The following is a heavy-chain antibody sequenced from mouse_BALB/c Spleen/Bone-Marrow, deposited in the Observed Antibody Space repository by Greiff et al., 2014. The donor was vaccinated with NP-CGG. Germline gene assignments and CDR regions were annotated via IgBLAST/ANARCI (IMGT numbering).Heavy chain of an antibody. CDR3: ARVYGSSYDPYYYAMDY. J-gene: IGHJ4*01. CDR1: GFSLTSYG. V-gene: IGHV2-9*02. CDR2: IWAGGST. D-gene: IGHD1-1*01. Sequence: QVQLQQSGPGLVAPSQSLSITCTVSGFSLTSYGVYWARQPPGKGLEWLGVIWAGGSTNYNSALMSRLSISKDNSKSQVFLKMNSLQTDDTAVYYCARVYGSSYDPYYYAMDYWGQGTSVTVSS.